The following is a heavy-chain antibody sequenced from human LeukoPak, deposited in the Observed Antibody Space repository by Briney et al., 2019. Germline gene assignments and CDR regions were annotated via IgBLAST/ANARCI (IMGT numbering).Heavy chain of an antibody. V-gene: IGHV3-7*05. CDR3: AIYYYDSSGYYYFQH. Sequence: GGSPRLSCAASGFTFSSYWLSWVRQAPGKGLEWVANIKQDGSEKYYVDSVKGRFTISRDNAKNSLYLQMNSLRAEDTAVYYCAIYYYDSSGYYYFQHWGQGTMVTVSS. CDR1: GFTFSSYW. CDR2: IKQDGSEK. D-gene: IGHD3-22*01. J-gene: IGHJ1*01.